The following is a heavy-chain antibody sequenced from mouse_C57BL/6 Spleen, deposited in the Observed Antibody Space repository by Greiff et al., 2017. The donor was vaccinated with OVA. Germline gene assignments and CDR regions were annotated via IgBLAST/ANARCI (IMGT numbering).Heavy chain of an antibody. CDR1: GYTFTDYY. D-gene: IGHD1-1*01. J-gene: IGHJ1*03. V-gene: IGHV1-26*01. Sequence: VQLQQSGPERVKPGASVKISCKASGYTFTDYYMNWVKQSHGKSLEWIGDINPNNGGTSYNQKFKGKATLTVDKSSSTAYMELRSLTSEDSAVYYCARRALYYGSSRRYFDVWGTGTTVTVSS. CDR3: ARRALYYGSSRRYFDV. CDR2: INPNNGGT.